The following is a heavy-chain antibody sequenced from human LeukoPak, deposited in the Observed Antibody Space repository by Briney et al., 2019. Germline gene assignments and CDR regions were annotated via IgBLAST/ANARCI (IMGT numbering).Heavy chain of an antibody. V-gene: IGHV4-39*01. CDR2: ISYSGTT. D-gene: IGHD6-13*01. CDR3: ARVAAGKGYPFDY. Sequence: SETLSLTCTVSSASITSSPYFWGWIRQSPGKGLEWIGSISYSGTTYYNPSLKSRVTISVDTSKNQFSLKLNSVTAADTAVFYCARVAAGKGYPFDYWGQGTLVTVSS. J-gene: IGHJ4*02. CDR1: SASITSSPYF.